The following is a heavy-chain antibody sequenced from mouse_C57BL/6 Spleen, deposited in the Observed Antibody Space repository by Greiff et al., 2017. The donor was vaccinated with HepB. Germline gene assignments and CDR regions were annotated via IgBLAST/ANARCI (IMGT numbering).Heavy chain of an antibody. V-gene: IGHV1-54*01. J-gene: IGHJ4*01. CDR1: GYAFTNYL. D-gene: IGHD2-3*01. CDR2: INPGSGGT. CDR3: ARGAVYDGYSHYYAMDY. Sequence: QVQLQQSGAELVRPGTSVKVSCKASGYAFTNYLIEWVKQRPGQGLEWIGVINPGSGGTNYNEKFKGKATLTADKSSSTAYMQLSSLTSEDSAVYFCARGAVYDGYSHYYAMDYWGQGTSVTVSS.